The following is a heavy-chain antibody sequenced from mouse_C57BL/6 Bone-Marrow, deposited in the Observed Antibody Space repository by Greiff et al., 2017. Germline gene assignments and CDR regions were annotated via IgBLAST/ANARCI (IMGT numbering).Heavy chain of an antibody. CDR1: GYTFTSYW. Sequence: VQLQQPGAELVKPGASVQLSCKASGYTFTSYWMHWVKQRPGQGLEWIGMIHPNSGSTNYNEKLKSKATLTVDSSSSTAYMQLSSLTSEDSAVYYCARRWLRRRFAYWGQGTLVTVSA. CDR3: ARRWLRRRFAY. J-gene: IGHJ3*01. D-gene: IGHD2-2*01. CDR2: IHPNSGST. V-gene: IGHV1-64*01.